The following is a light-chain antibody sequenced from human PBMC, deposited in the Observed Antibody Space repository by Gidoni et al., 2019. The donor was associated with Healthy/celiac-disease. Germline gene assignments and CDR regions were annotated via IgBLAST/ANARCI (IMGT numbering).Light chain of an antibody. CDR1: RSNIGSNY. CDR3: AAWDDSLSGRL. V-gene: IGLV1-47*02. Sequence: QSVLTQPPSASGTPGQRVTLSCSGSRSNIGSNYVYWYQQPPGTAPKLLIYSNNQRPSWVPDRFSGSKSGTSASLAISGLRSEDEADYYCAAWDDSLSGRLFGGGTKLTVL. CDR2: SNN. J-gene: IGLJ2*01.